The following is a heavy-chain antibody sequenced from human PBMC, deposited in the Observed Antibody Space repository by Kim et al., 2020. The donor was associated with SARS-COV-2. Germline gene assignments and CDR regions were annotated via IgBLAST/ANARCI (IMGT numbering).Heavy chain of an antibody. CDR1: GFTFSSYW. J-gene: IGHJ6*02. D-gene: IGHD6-13*01. CDR3: AREGQLVPYYYYGMDV. V-gene: IGHV3-7*01. Sequence: GGSLRLSCAASGFTFSSYWMSWVRQAPGKGLEWVANIKQDGSEKYYVDSVKGRFTISRDNAKNSLYLQMNSLRAEDTAVYYCAREGQLVPYYYYGMDVWGRETTVTVPS. CDR2: IKQDGSEK.